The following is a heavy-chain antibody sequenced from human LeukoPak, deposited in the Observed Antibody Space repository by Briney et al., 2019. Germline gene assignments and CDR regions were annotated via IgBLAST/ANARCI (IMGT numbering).Heavy chain of an antibody. V-gene: IGHV4-59*11. J-gene: IGHJ5*02. CDR1: GGSISIQY. Sequence: SSQTLSLTCTVSGGSISIQYCSWIRQPPGKGLEWIAYIYYSVTTSYNPSLKSRATISVDTSKNQFSLTPSSVPAADTPVYYCARDIISEYSSSHSHFDPWRQGPLVPVSS. CDR2: IYYSVTT. D-gene: IGHD6-6*01. CDR3: ARDIISEYSSSHSHFDP.